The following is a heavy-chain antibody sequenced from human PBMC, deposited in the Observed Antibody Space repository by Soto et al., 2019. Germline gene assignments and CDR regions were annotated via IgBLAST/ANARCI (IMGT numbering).Heavy chain of an antibody. J-gene: IGHJ6*02. CDR2: ISSSSSYI. CDR1: GFTFSSYS. CDR3: ATHGAYCSSTSCYFGFYYYGMDV. V-gene: IGHV3-21*01. Sequence: GGSLRLSCAASGFTFSSYSMNWVRQAPGKGLEWVSSISSSSSYIYYTDSVKGRFTISRDNAKNSLYLQMNSLRAEDTAVYYCATHGAYCSSTSCYFGFYYYGMDVWGQGTTVTVSS. D-gene: IGHD2-2*01.